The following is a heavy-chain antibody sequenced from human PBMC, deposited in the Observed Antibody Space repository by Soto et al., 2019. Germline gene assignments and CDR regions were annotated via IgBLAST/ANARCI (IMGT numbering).Heavy chain of an antibody. CDR1: GFSFGTYT. V-gene: IGHV3-23*01. Sequence: PGGSLRLSCAVSGFSFGTYTVNWVRQAPGMGLEWVSGLSDSVGTTHYAYSVKGRFTISRDKSKNTLYLQMNNLRAEDTAVYYCAKHLIGGSLQSTFDLWGQGTQVTVS. J-gene: IGHJ4*02. CDR2: LSDSVGTT. D-gene: IGHD1-26*01. CDR3: AKHLIGGSLQSTFDL.